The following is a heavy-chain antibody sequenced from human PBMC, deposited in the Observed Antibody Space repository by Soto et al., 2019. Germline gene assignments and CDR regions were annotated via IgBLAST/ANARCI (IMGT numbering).Heavy chain of an antibody. CDR1: GFTFSSYS. CDR2: ISSSSSTI. Sequence: PGGSLRLSCAASGFTFSSYSMNWVCQAPGKGPEWVSYISSSSSTIYYADSVKGRFTISRDNAKNSLYLQMNSLRAEDTAVYYCAREEDCGSTSCSDAFDIWGQGTMVTVSS. D-gene: IGHD2-2*01. J-gene: IGHJ3*02. CDR3: AREEDCGSTSCSDAFDI. V-gene: IGHV3-48*01.